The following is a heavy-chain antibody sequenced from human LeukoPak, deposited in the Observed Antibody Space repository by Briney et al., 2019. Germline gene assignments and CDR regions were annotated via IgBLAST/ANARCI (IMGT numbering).Heavy chain of an antibody. CDR2: IWYDGSNK. CDR3: ARDSGRYAFDY. J-gene: IGHJ4*02. CDR1: GFTFSSYA. D-gene: IGHD6-19*01. V-gene: IGHV3-33*08. Sequence: GGSLRLSCAASGFTFSSYAMHWVRQAPGKGLEWVAVIWYDGSNKYYADSVKGRFTISRDNSKNTLYLQMNSLRAEDTAVYYCARDSGRYAFDYWGQGTLVTVSS.